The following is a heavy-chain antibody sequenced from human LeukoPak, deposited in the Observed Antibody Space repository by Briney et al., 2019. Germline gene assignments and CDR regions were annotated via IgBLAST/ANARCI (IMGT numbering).Heavy chain of an antibody. V-gene: IGHV4-59*01. CDR2: IYFGGTT. J-gene: IGHJ5*02. CDR3: ARHRSDTGGKKGVNWFDP. Sequence: SETLSLTGSVSGGSIKNYYWSWIRQPPGKGLEWLGDIYFGGTTDYNSSLKSRLTISVDTFKNQLSLNLQSVTAADTATYYCARHRSDTGGKKGVNWFDPWGQGTLVTVSS. D-gene: IGHD4-23*01. CDR1: GGSIKNYY.